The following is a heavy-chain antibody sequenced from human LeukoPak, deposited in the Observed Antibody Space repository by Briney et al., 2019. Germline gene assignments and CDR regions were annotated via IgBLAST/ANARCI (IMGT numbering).Heavy chain of an antibody. CDR1: GLTFSSFG. D-gene: IGHD3-3*01. Sequence: GGSLRLSCAASGLTFSSFGMHWVRQAPGKGLEWVAVTSFDGGNKHYADSVKGRFTISRDNSKNTLYLQMNTLRVEDTAVYYCASSDHSFGYNYYGMDVWGQGTTVTVSS. CDR3: ASSDHSFGYNYYGMDV. V-gene: IGHV3-30*03. CDR2: TSFDGGNK. J-gene: IGHJ6*02.